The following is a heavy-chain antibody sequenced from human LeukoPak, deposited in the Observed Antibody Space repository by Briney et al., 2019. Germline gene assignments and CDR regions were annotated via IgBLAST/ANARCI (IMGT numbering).Heavy chain of an antibody. Sequence: GGSLRLSCAASGFTFSSYAMSWVRQAPGKGLEWVSAISGSGGSTYYADSVKGRFTISRDNSKNTLYLQMNSLRAEDTAVYYCAKAGIAVAYREYYFDYWGQGTLVTVSS. D-gene: IGHD6-19*01. J-gene: IGHJ4*02. V-gene: IGHV3-23*01. CDR3: AKAGIAVAYREYYFDY. CDR1: GFTFSSYA. CDR2: ISGSGGST.